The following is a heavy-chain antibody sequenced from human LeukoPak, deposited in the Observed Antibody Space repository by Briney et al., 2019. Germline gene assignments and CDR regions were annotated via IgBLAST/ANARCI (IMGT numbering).Heavy chain of an antibody. CDR2: ISSSSSYI. V-gene: IGHV3-21*01. CDR1: GFTFSSYS. J-gene: IGHJ6*03. Sequence: GGSLRLSCAASGFTFSSYSMNWVRQAPGKGLEWVSSISSSSSYIYYADSVKGRFTISRDTSKNTLYLQMNSLRAEDTAVYYCAKDHSNYYYYMDVWGKGTTVTISS. CDR3: AKDHSNYYYYMDV.